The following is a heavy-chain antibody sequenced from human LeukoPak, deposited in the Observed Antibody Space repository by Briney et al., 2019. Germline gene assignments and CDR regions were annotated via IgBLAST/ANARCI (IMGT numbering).Heavy chain of an antibody. Sequence: SQTLSLTCTVSGGSISSGGYYWSWIRQHPGKGLEWIGYIYYSGSTYYNPSLKSRVTISVDTSKNQFSLKLSSVTAADTAVYYCARGGPRPGGGWFDPWGQGTLVTVSS. CDR1: GGSISSGGYY. CDR2: IYYSGST. D-gene: IGHD1-26*01. J-gene: IGHJ5*02. CDR3: ARGGPRPGGGWFDP. V-gene: IGHV4-31*03.